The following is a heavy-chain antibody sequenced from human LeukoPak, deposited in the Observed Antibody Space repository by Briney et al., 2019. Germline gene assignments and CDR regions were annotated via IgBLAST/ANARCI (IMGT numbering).Heavy chain of an antibody. J-gene: IGHJ4*02. CDR3: AKVLNGGREVRFHFDY. CDR1: GFTFSSYG. CDR2: ISGSGGST. D-gene: IGHD7-27*01. Sequence: GGTLRLSCAASGFTFSSYGMSWVRQAPGKVLEWVSAISGSGGSTYYADSVKGRFAISRDNSKNTLYLQMNSLRAEDTAVYYCAKVLNGGREVRFHFDYWGQGTLVTVSS. V-gene: IGHV3-23*01.